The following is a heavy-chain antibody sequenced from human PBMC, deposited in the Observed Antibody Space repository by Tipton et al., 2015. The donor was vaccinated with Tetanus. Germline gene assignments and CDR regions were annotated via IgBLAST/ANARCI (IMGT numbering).Heavy chain of an antibody. Sequence: QLVQSGAEVKKPGASVKVSCKASGYTFTGYYIYWVRQAAGQGLEWMGWIDPNSGGTVYAQKFQARVTMTRDTSISTAYMELRSLRSDDRAVYFCARDRGDYIYYGMDVWGPGTTVTVS. J-gene: IGHJ6*02. V-gene: IGHV1-2*02. CDR1: GYTFTGYY. D-gene: IGHD3-22*01. CDR2: IDPNSGGT. CDR3: ARDRGDYIYYGMDV.